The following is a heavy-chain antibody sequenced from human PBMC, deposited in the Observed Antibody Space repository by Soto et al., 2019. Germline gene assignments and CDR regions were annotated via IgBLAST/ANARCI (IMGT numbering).Heavy chain of an antibody. CDR2: ISAYNGNT. CDR3: ATKMNSGYDAEYYYYYYGMDV. CDR1: GYTFTSYG. J-gene: IGHJ6*02. D-gene: IGHD5-12*01. Sequence: GASVKVSCKASGYTFTSYGISWVRQAPGQGLEWMGWISAYNGNTNYAQKLQGRVTMTTDTSTSTAYMELRSLRSDDTAVYYCATKMNSGYDAEYYYYYYGMDVWGQGTTVTVSS. V-gene: IGHV1-18*01.